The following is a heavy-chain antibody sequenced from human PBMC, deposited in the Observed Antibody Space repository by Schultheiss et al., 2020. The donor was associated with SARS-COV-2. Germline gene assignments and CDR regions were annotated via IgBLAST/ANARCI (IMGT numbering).Heavy chain of an antibody. CDR2: IYHSGSI. D-gene: IGHD3-10*01. V-gene: IGHV4-30-2*01. CDR3: ARGFGAGPFDI. CDR1: GGFISRGGNS. Sequence: SQTLSLTCVVSGGFISRGGNSWSWIRQPPGKGLEWMGYIYHSGSIYYNPSLKSRVTISVDTSKNQFSLKLNSVTAADTAVYYCARGFGAGPFDIWGQGTTVTVSS. J-gene: IGHJ3*02.